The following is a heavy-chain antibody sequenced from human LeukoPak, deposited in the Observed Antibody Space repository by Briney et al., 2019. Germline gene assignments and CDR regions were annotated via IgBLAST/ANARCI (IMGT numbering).Heavy chain of an antibody. CDR3: ARGDLYSSSWYN. V-gene: IGHV4-30-4*08. D-gene: IGHD6-13*01. J-gene: IGHJ4*02. CDR1: GGSISSGDNY. Sequence: SETLSLTCTVSGGSISSGDNYWSWIRQPPGKGLEWIGYIYYSGSTYYNPSLESRVTISVDTSKNQFSLKLSSVTAADTAVYYCARGDLYSSSWYNWGQGTLVTVSS. CDR2: IYYSGST.